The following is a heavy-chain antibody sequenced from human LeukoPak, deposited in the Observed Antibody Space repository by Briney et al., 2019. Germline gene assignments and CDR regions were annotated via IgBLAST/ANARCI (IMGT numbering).Heavy chain of an antibody. CDR2: ISSNGSII. D-gene: IGHD2-2*01. Sequence: PGGSLRLSCGASGFTFSNYYMSWIRQAPGKGLEWVSYISSNGSIINYADSVKGRFTISRDNAKNSLYLQMNSLRVEDTAVYYCASTRMFDHWGQGTLVTVSS. J-gene: IGHJ4*02. CDR1: GFTFSNYY. V-gene: IGHV3-11*01. CDR3: ASTRMFDH.